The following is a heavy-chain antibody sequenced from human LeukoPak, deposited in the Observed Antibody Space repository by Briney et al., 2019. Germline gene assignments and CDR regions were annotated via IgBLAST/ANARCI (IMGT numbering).Heavy chain of an antibody. CDR2: IKQDGSET. J-gene: IGHJ4*02. Sequence: PGGSLRLSCAASGFTFSNYWMSWVRRAPGKGLEWVAHIKQDGSETYYVDSVRGGLTISRDKAKKTLYMQMNSLRAEDTAVYYCARDFWGAYRVDYFDYWGQGTLVTVSS. CDR3: ARDFWGAYRVDYFDY. D-gene: IGHD3-3*01. V-gene: IGHV3-7*01. CDR1: GFTFSNYW.